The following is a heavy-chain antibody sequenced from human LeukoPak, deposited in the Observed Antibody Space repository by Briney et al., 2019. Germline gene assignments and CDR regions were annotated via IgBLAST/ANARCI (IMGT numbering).Heavy chain of an antibody. Sequence: GGPLRLSCAASGFTFSSYGMHWVRQAPGKGLEWVAVIWYGGSNKYYADSVKGRFTISRDNSKNTLYLQMNSLRAEDTAVYYCARELKIVVVPAATNDAFDIWGQGTMVTVSS. J-gene: IGHJ3*02. CDR3: ARELKIVVVPAATNDAFDI. CDR2: IWYGGSNK. D-gene: IGHD2-2*01. V-gene: IGHV3-33*08. CDR1: GFTFSSYG.